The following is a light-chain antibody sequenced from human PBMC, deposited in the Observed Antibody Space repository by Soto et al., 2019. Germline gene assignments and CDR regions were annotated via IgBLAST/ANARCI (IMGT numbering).Light chain of an antibody. CDR2: XVS. CDR1: SSDFTDYNY. V-gene: IGLV2-14*01. CDR3: SSYTSRSIV. J-gene: IGLJ1*01. Sequence: QSALTQPASVSASPGQSVTISCTGTSSDFTDYNYVSWYQQDPGKAPKLMIFXVSNRPSGISNRFSGSKSGNTASLTISGLQAEDEADYYCSSYTSRSIVFGTGTKLTVL.